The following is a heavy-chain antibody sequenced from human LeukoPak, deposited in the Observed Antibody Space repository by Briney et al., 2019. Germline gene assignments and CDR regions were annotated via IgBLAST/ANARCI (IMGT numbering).Heavy chain of an antibody. CDR2: IYYSGST. CDR1: GGSISSSSYY. V-gene: IGHV4-39*02. CDR3: ARDSGLAAARTDRNWFDP. Sequence: PSETLSLTCTVSGGSISSSSYYWGWIRQPPGKGLEWIGSIYYSGSTYYNPSLKSRVTISVDTSKNQFSLKLSSVTAADTAVYYCARDSGLAAARTDRNWFDPWGQGTLVTVSS. J-gene: IGHJ5*02. D-gene: IGHD6-13*01.